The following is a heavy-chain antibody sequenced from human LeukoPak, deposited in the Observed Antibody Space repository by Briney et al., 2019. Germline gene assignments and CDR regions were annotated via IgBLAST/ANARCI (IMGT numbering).Heavy chain of an antibody. CDR3: ARDYATMVRGVSLIGY. CDR2: INPNSGGT. Sequence: ASVKVSYKASGYTFTGYYMHWVRQAPGQGLEWMGRINPNSGGTNYAQKFQGRVTTTRDTSISTAYMELSRLRSDDTAVYYCARDYATMVRGVSLIGYWGQGALVTVSS. V-gene: IGHV1-2*06. D-gene: IGHD3-10*01. CDR1: GYTFTGYY. J-gene: IGHJ4*02.